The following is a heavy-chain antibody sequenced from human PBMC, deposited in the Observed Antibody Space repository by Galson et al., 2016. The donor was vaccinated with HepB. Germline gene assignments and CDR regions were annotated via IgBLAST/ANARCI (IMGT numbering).Heavy chain of an antibody. CDR1: GFIFSVYG. Sequence: SLRLSCAASGFIFSVYGMHWVRQTPGKGLEWVAVISYDGSNKYYADSVKGRFTISRDNSKKTLYLQMNSLRAEDTAVYYCAKKLNYDIMTGYYANWYFDLWGRGTLVTVSS. V-gene: IGHV3-30*18. CDR3: AKKLNYDIMTGYYANWYFDL. CDR2: ISYDGSNK. D-gene: IGHD3-9*01. J-gene: IGHJ2*01.